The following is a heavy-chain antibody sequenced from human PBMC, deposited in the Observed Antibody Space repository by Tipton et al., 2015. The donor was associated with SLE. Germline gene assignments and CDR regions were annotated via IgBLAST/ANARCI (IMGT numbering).Heavy chain of an antibody. CDR1: GGSFSSYY. J-gene: IGHJ3*02. V-gene: IGHV4-34*01. Sequence: TLSLTCAVYGGSFSSYYWSWIRQPPGKGLEWIGEINHSGSTNYNPSLKSRVTISVNTSKNQFSLKLSSVTAADTAVYYCARGDPGDGRPDAFDIWGQGTMVPVSS. CDR3: ARGDPGDGRPDAFDI. CDR2: INHSGST. D-gene: IGHD7-27*01.